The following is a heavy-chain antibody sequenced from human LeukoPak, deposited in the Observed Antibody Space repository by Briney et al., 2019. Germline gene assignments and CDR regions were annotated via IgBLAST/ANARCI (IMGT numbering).Heavy chain of an antibody. CDR1: GYSISSGYY. Sequence: PSETLSLTCTVSGYSISSGYYWGWIRQPPGKGLEWIGSIYHSGSTYYNPSLKSRVTISVDTSKNQFSLKLSSVTAADTAVYYCARGGYMDVWGKGTTVTVSS. CDR3: ARGGYMDV. V-gene: IGHV4-38-2*02. J-gene: IGHJ6*03. CDR2: IYHSGST.